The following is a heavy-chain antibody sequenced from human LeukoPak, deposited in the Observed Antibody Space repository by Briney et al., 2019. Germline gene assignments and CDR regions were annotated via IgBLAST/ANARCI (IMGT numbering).Heavy chain of an antibody. J-gene: IGHJ4*02. CDR2: ISASGGNT. D-gene: IGHD3-10*01. CDR1: GFTFSSYA. V-gene: IGHV3-23*01. CDR3: AKGDRSGSYSYFDY. Sequence: GGSLRLSCVASGFTFSSYAMSWVRQAPGKGLEWVSSISASGGNTYYADSVQGRFTISRDNSKNTLYLQMNSLRAEDTVVFYCAKGDRSGSYSYFDYWGQGTLVTVSP.